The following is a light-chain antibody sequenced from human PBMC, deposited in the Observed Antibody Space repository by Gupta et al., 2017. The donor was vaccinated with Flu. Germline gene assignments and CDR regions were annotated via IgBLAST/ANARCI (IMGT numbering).Light chain of an antibody. CDR2: GAV. Sequence: EIVLTQSPGTLSLSPGERATLSCRASQSISSNYLAWYQHKPGQAPRLVIYGAVNRAMGIPDRFRGSGSGTDFTLTISRLEPEDFAVYYCQQYCDSPGTFGQGTKVDIK. J-gene: IGKJ1*01. CDR1: QSISSNY. V-gene: IGKV3-20*01. CDR3: QQYCDSPGT.